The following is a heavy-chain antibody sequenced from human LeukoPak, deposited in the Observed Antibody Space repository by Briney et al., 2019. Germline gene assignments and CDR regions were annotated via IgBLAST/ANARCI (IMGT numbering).Heavy chain of an antibody. CDR3: ARALTTVTTYYYYMDV. CDR1: GGSVSSHRYY. V-gene: IGHV4-39*07. D-gene: IGHD4-17*01. CDR2: INHSGST. Sequence: PSETLSLTCTVSGGSVSSHRYYWGWIRQPPGKGLEWIGEINHSGSTNYNPSLKSRVTISVDTSKNQFSLKLSSVTAADTAVYYCARALTTVTTYYYYMDVWGKGTTVTVSS. J-gene: IGHJ6*03.